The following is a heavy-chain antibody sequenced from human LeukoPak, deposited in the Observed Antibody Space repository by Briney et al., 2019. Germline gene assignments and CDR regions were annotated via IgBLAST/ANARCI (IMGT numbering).Heavy chain of an antibody. D-gene: IGHD3-10*01. CDR3: ARHLYYSASAFWYIDL. CDR2: VSRSGNT. J-gene: IGHJ2*01. V-gene: IGHV4-39*01. CDR1: GDSITSSDHY. Sequence: KPSETLSLTCTLSGDSITSSDHYWVWIRQSPGKGLEWIGSVSRSGNTYYKSSLRSRVTVSLDTSKNEFSLILTSATAADTAEYYCARHLYYSASAFWYIDLWGRGTLVIVSP.